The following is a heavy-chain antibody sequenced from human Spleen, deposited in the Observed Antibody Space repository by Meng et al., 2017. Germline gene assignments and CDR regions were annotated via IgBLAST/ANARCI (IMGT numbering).Heavy chain of an antibody. J-gene: IGHJ3*02. CDR2: IYYSGST. Sequence: SETLSLTCTVSGGSISSYYWSWIRQPPGKGLEWIGYIYYSGSTNYNPSLKSRVTISVDTSKNQFSLKLSSVTAADTAVYYCARDRGTYYDYVWGSYRNDAFDIWGQGTMVTVSS. V-gene: IGHV4-59*01. CDR3: ARDRGTYYDYVWGSYRNDAFDI. CDR1: GGSISSYY. D-gene: IGHD3-16*02.